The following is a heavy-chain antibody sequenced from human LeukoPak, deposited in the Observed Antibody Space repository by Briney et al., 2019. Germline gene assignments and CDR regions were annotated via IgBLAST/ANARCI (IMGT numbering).Heavy chain of an antibody. Sequence: SETLSLTCTVSGDSVISDAFYWSWIRQPPGRGLEWIGCSYYTGYGNYNPSLKSRVSISVDTSKNQFSLRMTSLTPADAAVYFCARGRNPEYFCGIDVWGQGTTVAVSS. V-gene: IGHV4-61*08. D-gene: IGHD1-14*01. CDR2: SYYTGYG. CDR1: GDSVISDAFY. CDR3: ARGRNPEYFCGIDV. J-gene: IGHJ6*02.